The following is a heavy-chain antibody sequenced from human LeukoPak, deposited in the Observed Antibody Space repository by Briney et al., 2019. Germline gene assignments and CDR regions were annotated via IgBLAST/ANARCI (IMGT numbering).Heavy chain of an antibody. Sequence: QSGGSLRLSCAASGFTFSDYWMTWVRQAPGKGLEWVANIKQDRSDKYYVDSVKGRFTISRDNAKNSLYLQMNSLRAEDTAVYYCAGGQWLDYWGQGTLVTVSS. D-gene: IGHD6-19*01. J-gene: IGHJ4*02. CDR1: GFTFSDYW. CDR3: AGGQWLDY. CDR2: IKQDRSDK. V-gene: IGHV3-7*04.